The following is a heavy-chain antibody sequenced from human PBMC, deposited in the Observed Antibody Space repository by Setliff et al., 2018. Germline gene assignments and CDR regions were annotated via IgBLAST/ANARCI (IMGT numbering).Heavy chain of an antibody. D-gene: IGHD2-21*01. Sequence: SETLSLTCSVSGTSLDSIANGNQFWGWIRQPAGKGLEWIGQIFMSGSTDYDPSFESRVTISLDMSKNQFFQDLTSVTAADTGVYYCVRAPVYCSGDCYPRYFDAWGQGTLVTVSS. CDR3: VRAPVYCSGDCYPRYFDA. J-gene: IGHJ5*02. CDR1: GTSLDSIANGNQF. CDR2: IFMSGST. V-gene: IGHV4-61*09.